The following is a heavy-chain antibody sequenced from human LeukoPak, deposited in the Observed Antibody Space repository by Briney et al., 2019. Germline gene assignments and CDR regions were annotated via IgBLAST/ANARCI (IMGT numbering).Heavy chain of an antibody. CDR3: ARGSPLAATTNYYYYYMDV. D-gene: IGHD2-15*01. J-gene: IGHJ6*03. CDR1: GGTFSSYA. CDR2: IIPIFGTA. Sequence: GASVKVSCKASGGTFSSYAISWVRQAPGQGLEWMGGIIPIFGTANYAQKFQGRVTITADKSTSTAYMELSSLRSEDTAVYYCARGSPLAATTNYYYYYMDVWGKGTTVTVSS. V-gene: IGHV1-69*06.